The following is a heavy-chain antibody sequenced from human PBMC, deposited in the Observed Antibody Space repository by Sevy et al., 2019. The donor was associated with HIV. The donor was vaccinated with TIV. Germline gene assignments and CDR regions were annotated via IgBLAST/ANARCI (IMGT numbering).Heavy chain of an antibody. D-gene: IGHD3-16*01. J-gene: IGHJ4*02. CDR2: ISGSGNTI. CDR3: ARAGGSWALRY. Sequence: GGSLRLSCAASGFIFSDYYMSWIRQAPGKGLEWVSYISGSGNTIYYKDSVKGRFTISRYNAKDSLYLQMNSLRAEDTAVYYCARAGGSWALRYWGQGSLVTVSS. CDR1: GFIFSDYY. V-gene: IGHV3-11*01.